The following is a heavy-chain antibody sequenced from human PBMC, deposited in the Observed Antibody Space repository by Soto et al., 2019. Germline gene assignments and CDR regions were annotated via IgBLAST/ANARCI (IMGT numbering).Heavy chain of an antibody. D-gene: IGHD6-19*01. J-gene: IGHJ4*02. CDR2: INAGNGNT. V-gene: IGHV1-3*01. CDR3: ARSPVIAVADY. CDR1: GYTFTSYA. Sequence: ASVKVSCKASGYTFTSYAMHWVRQSPGQRLEWMGWINAGNGNTKYSQKFQGRVTITRDTSASTAYMELSSLRSEDTAVYYCARSPVIAVADYWGQGTLVTVSS.